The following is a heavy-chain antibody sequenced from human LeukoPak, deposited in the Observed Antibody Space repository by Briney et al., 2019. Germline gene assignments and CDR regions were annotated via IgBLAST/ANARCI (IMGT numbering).Heavy chain of an antibody. CDR1: GGSSSSGDYY. D-gene: IGHD3-22*01. V-gene: IGHV4-30-4*08. Sequence: PSQTLSLTCTLSGGSSSSGDYYWSWIRQPPGKGLEWIGYIYYSGITYYTPSLKSRVTMSVDTSKNQFSLKLNSVTAADTAVYYCARVSSGFYLGSFDYWGQGTLVAVYS. CDR3: ARVSSGFYLGSFDY. J-gene: IGHJ4*02. CDR2: IYYSGIT.